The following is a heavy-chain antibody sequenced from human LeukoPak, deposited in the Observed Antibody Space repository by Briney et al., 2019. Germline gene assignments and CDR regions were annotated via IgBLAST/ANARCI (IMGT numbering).Heavy chain of an antibody. CDR1: GYTFSDYY. CDR3: ARDASNYFDY. V-gene: IGHV1-2*02. CDR2: IDPNSGGT. Sequence: ASVKVSCKASGYTFSDYYMHWVRQAPGQGLEWMGWIDPNSGGTNYAQKFQGRVTMTRDMSISTAYMEVSRLTSDDTAVYYCARDASNYFDYWGQGTLVTVSS. J-gene: IGHJ4*02. D-gene: IGHD4-11*01.